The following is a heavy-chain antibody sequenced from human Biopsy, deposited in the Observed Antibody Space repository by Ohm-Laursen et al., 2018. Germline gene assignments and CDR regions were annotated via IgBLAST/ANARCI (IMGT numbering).Heavy chain of an antibody. CDR1: GGSITADF. CDR3: VRLNRRGNIIFFDH. CDR2: RFHSGSP. D-gene: IGHD3/OR15-3a*01. J-gene: IGHJ4*02. Sequence: TLSLTCTVSGGSITADFWTWIRQTPGERLEWIGYRFHSGSPMYNPSLKSRVTISVDTSKSQFSLTLTSVTAADTAVYYCVRLNRRGNIIFFDHWGRGTLVTVSS. V-gene: IGHV4-59*08.